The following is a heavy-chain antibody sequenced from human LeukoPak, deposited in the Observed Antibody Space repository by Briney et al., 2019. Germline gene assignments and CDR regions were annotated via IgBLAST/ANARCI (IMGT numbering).Heavy chain of an antibody. CDR1: GGSISSGGYY. J-gene: IGHJ4*02. V-gene: IGHV4-31*03. CDR2: IYYSGST. Sequence: PSETLSLTCTVSGGSISSGGYYWSWIRQHPGKGLEWIGYIYYSGSTYYNPSLKSRVTISVDTSKNQFSLKLSSVTAADTAVYYCARFATYYYDSSGYQYYFDYWGQGTLDTVSS. CDR3: ARFATYYYDSSGYQYYFDY. D-gene: IGHD3-22*01.